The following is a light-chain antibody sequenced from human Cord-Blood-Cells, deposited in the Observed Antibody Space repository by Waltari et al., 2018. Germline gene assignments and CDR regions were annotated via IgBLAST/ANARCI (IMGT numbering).Light chain of an antibody. CDR2: KAS. V-gene: IGKV1-5*03. Sequence: DIQMTQSPYTLSASVADRITITCRASQSISSWLAWYQQKPGKAPKLLIYKASSLESGVPSRFSGSGSWTEFTLTISSLQPDDFATYYCQQYNSYSRTFGQGTKVEIK. CDR3: QQYNSYSRT. CDR1: QSISSW. J-gene: IGKJ1*01.